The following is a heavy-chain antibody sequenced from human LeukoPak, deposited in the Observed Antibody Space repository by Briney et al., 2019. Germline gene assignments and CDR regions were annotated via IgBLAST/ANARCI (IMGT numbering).Heavy chain of an antibody. D-gene: IGHD6-19*01. Sequence: GGSLRLSCAASGFTFSSYAMSWVRQAPGKGLEWVSAISGSGGSTYYADSVKGRFTISRDNSKNTLYLQMNSLRAEDTAVYYCAEDLSSGWKSDYWGQGTLVTVSS. CDR1: GFTFSSYA. CDR3: AEDLSSGWKSDY. J-gene: IGHJ4*02. CDR2: ISGSGGST. V-gene: IGHV3-23*01.